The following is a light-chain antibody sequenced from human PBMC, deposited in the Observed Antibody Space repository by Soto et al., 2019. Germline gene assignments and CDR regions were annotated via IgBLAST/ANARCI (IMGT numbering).Light chain of an antibody. CDR3: QQYGSSPRT. Sequence: EIVLTQSPGTLSLSPGERATLSCRASQSVSSSYLAWYQQKPGQAPRLLIYGASSRPTGIPDRFGGSGSGTDFTLNISTLEPEDLAVYYCQQYGSSPRTFGKGTKVQIK. V-gene: IGKV3-20*01. CDR2: GAS. CDR1: QSVSSSY. J-gene: IGKJ1*01.